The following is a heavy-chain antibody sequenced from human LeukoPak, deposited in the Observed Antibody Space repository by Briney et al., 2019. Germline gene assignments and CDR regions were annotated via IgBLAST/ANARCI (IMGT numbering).Heavy chain of an antibody. Sequence: ASVKASCKVSGYTLTELSMHWVRQAPGKGLEWMGGFYPEDGETIYAQKFQGRVTMTEDTSTDTAYMELSSLRSEDTAVYYCATHSRDSSGYYYEGGWLYNWFDPWGQGTLVTVSS. CDR1: GYTLTELS. V-gene: IGHV1-24*01. J-gene: IGHJ5*02. CDR3: ATHSRDSSGYYYEGGWLYNWFDP. CDR2: FYPEDGET. D-gene: IGHD3-22*01.